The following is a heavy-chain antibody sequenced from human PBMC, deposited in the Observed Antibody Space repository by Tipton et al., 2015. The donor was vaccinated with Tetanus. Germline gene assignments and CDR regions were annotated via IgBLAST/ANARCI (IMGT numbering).Heavy chain of an antibody. V-gene: IGHV3-30*18. CDR1: GFTFSSYG. CDR2: ISYDGSNK. J-gene: IGHJ4*02. CDR3: AKASTNEGYFDWLFPGAKGHYFDY. D-gene: IGHD3-9*01. Sequence: QVQLVQSGGGVVQPGRSLRLSCAASGFTFSSYGMHWVRQAPGKGLEWVAVISYDGSNKYYADSVKGRFTISRDNSKSTLYLQMNSLRAEDTAVYYCAKASTNEGYFDWLFPGAKGHYFDYWGQGTLVTVSS.